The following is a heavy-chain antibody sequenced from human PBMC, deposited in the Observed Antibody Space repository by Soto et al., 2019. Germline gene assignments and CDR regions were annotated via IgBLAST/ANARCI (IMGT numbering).Heavy chain of an antibody. V-gene: IGHV1-69*04. D-gene: IGHD2-2*01. CDR2: IIPILGIA. CDR1: GGTFSSYT. J-gene: IGHJ6*03. CDR3: ARDQPDVFQRLQLNMDV. Sequence: GASVKVSCKASGGTFSSYTISWVRQAPGQGLEWMGRIIPILGIANYAQKFQGRVTITADKSTSTAYMELSSLRSEDTAVYYCARDQPDVFQRLQLNMDVWGKGTTVTVSS.